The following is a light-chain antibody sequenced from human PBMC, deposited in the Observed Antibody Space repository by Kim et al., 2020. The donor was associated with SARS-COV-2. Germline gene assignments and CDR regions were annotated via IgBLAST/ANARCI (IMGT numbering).Light chain of an antibody. CDR1: QSVTSN. CDR3: QQYNNWPYT. J-gene: IGKJ2*01. Sequence: SVSPGERAPLTCRACQSVTSNSAWYHQKPGQAPRLLSYGASTRATGSPARFSGSGSGTEFTLTISSLQSEDFAVYYCQQYNNWPYTFGQGTKLAI. V-gene: IGKV3-15*01. CDR2: GAS.